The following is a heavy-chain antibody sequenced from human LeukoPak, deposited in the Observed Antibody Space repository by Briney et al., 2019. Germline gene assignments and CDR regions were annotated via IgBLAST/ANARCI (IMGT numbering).Heavy chain of an antibody. Sequence: PPETLSLTCAVHGGSFSGYYWSWIRQPPEKGLEWIGEINHSGSTNYNPSLKSRVAISVDTSKSQFSLNLTSVSAADTAVYYCATRGYSGYDYGYWGQGTLVTVSS. D-gene: IGHD5-12*01. J-gene: IGHJ4*02. CDR3: ATRGYSGYDYGY. V-gene: IGHV4-34*01. CDR2: INHSGST. CDR1: GGSFSGYY.